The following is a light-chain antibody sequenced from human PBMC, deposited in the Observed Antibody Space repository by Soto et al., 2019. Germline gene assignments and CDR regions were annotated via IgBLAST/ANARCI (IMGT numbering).Light chain of an antibody. CDR3: QQLNSYPLT. CDR2: VVS. Sequence: DIQLTQSPSFLSASVGDRVTITCRASEGINRFLAWYQQKPGRAPKLLIYVVSTLQSGVPSRFSGSGSGTEFTLTISSLQPEDSATYFCQQLNSYPLTFGGGTKVDIK. J-gene: IGKJ4*01. V-gene: IGKV1-9*01. CDR1: EGINRF.